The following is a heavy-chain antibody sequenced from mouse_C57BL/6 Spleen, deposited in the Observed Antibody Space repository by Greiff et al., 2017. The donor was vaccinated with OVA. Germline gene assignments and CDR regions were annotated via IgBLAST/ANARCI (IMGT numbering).Heavy chain of an antibody. CDR3: ARRDSSGLPAMDY. J-gene: IGHJ4*01. CDR2: IDPSDSET. D-gene: IGHD3-2*02. Sequence: QVQLQQPGAELVRPGSSVKLSCKASGYTFTSYWMHWVKQRPIQGLEWIGNIDPSDSETHYNQKFKDKATFTVDKSSSTAYMQLSSLTSEDAAVYYGARRDSSGLPAMDYWGQGTSVTVSS. V-gene: IGHV1-52*01. CDR1: GYTFTSYW.